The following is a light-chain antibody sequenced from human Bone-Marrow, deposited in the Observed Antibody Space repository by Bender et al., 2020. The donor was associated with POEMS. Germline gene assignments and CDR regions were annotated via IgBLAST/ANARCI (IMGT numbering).Light chain of an antibody. J-gene: IGLJ2*01. CDR2: DVS. Sequence: QSALTQPASVSGSPGQSITISCTGASSDVGAYNYVSWYQQYPGKAPKLMIYDVSKRPSGVPDRFSGSKSGNTASLTISGLQAEDEADYYCSSYTSRNTLIFGGGTKLTVL. V-gene: IGLV2-14*03. CDR3: SSYTSRNTLI. CDR1: SSDVGAYNY.